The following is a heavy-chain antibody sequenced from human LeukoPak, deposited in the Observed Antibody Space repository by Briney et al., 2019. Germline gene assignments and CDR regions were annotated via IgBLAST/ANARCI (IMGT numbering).Heavy chain of an antibody. CDR1: GGSISSYY. CDR3: ARTLCCSSTSCYAFWFDP. Sequence: SETLSLTCTVSGGSISSYYWSWIRQPPGKGLEWIGYIYYSGSTNNNRSLKSRVTISVDTSKNQFSLKMSSVTAADTAVYYCARTLCCSSTSCYAFWFDPWGQGTLVTVSS. J-gene: IGHJ5*02. V-gene: IGHV4-59*08. D-gene: IGHD2-2*01. CDR2: IYYSGST.